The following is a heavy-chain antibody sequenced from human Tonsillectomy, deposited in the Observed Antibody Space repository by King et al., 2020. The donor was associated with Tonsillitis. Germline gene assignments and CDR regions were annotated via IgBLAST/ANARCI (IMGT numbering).Heavy chain of an antibody. D-gene: IGHD3-9*01. J-gene: IGHJ1*01. CDR3: AKVAGTDWPEYFHH. V-gene: IGHV3-23*04. Sequence: VQLVESGGGLVQPGGSLRLSCAASGFTFNNYAMSWVRQAPGKGLEWVSGISGGGGSTYYADSVKGRSTISRDNSKNTLYLEMNSLRAEDTAVYYCAKVAGTDWPEYFHHWGQGTLVTVSS. CDR1: GFTFNNYA. CDR2: ISGGGGST.